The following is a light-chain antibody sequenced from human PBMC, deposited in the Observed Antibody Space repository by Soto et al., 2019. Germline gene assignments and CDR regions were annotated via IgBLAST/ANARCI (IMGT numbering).Light chain of an antibody. J-gene: IGKJ4*01. Sequence: DIQMTQSPSSLSASVGDRVTITCRASQSIAIYLNWYQQKPRKAPKVLIYAASTLQSGVPSRFSGSGSGTDFTLTISSPQPEDFATYYCQQSYSTPRTFGGGTNVEIK. CDR2: AAS. CDR3: QQSYSTPRT. CDR1: QSIAIY. V-gene: IGKV1-39*01.